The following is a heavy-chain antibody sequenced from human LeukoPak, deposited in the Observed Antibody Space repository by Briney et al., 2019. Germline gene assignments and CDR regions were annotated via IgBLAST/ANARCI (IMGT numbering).Heavy chain of an antibody. CDR2: ISYDGSNI. Sequence: GGSLRLSCAASGFTFSSYGMHWVRQAPGKGLEWVAVISYDGSNIYYADSVKGRFTISRDNSKNTLYLQMNSLRAEDTAVYYCAKADRYCSGGSCYSNRNDYWGQGTLVTVSS. CDR1: GFTFSSYG. J-gene: IGHJ4*02. CDR3: AKADRYCSGGSCYSNRNDY. D-gene: IGHD2-15*01. V-gene: IGHV3-30*18.